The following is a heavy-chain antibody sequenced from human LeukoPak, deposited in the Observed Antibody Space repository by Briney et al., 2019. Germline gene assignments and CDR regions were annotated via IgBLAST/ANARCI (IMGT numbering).Heavy chain of an antibody. CDR3: ARAVTCSSTSCPWDYYYMDV. V-gene: IGHV1-69*05. D-gene: IGHD2-2*01. Sequence: SVKVSCKASGGTFSSYAISWVRQAPGQGLEWMGRIIPIFGTANYAQKFQGRVTITTDESTSTAYMELSSLRSEDTAVYYCARAVTCSSTSCPWDYYYMDVSGKGTTVTVSS. J-gene: IGHJ6*03. CDR2: IIPIFGTA. CDR1: GGTFSSYA.